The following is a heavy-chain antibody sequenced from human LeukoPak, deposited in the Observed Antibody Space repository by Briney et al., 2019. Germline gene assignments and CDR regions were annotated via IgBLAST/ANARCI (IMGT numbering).Heavy chain of an antibody. Sequence: GGSLRLSCAASGFTFNDYAMYWVRQTPGKGLEWVTLISYDGYDKSYADSVRGRFTISRDNSKNTLYLQMDSLRSEDTAVYYCAKTGDVIVPAATDVWGKGTTVTVSS. CDR2: ISYDGYDK. CDR1: GFTFNDYA. CDR3: AKTGDVIVPAATDV. J-gene: IGHJ6*04. D-gene: IGHD2-2*01. V-gene: IGHV3-30-3*02.